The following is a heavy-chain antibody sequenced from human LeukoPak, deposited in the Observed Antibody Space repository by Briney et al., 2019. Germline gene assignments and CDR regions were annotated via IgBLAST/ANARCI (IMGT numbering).Heavy chain of an antibody. CDR1: GDSINAYY. CDR3: ARRRAEGGSNGHYNWFDP. Sequence: DPSETLSLTCTVSGDSINAYYWGWISQPPGKGLEWIGYIYFSGTTKYHPSLENRFTISVDTSKNQFSLKLSSVTAADTAVYYCARRRAEGGSNGHYNWFDPWGQGILVTVSS. V-gene: IGHV4-59*08. D-gene: IGHD6-13*01. CDR2: IYFSGTT. J-gene: IGHJ5*02.